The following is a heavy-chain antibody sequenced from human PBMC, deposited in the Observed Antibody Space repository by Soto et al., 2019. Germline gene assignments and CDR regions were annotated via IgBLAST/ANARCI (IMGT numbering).Heavy chain of an antibody. Sequence: QVQLVQSGAEVKKPGASVKVSCKASGYTFTSYGISWVRQAPGQGLEWMGWISAYNGNTNYAQKLQGRVTMTTDTSTSTAYMELRSLRSDDTAVYYCARDLRHAPTYSSSWYEFDYWGQGTLVTVSS. CDR1: GYTFTSYG. V-gene: IGHV1-18*01. CDR2: ISAYNGNT. J-gene: IGHJ4*02. D-gene: IGHD6-13*01. CDR3: ARDLRHAPTYSSSWYEFDY.